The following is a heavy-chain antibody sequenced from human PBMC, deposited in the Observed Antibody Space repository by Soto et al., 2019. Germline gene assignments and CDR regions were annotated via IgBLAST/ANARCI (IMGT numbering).Heavy chain of an antibody. CDR3: AKGMFSSSPAAAGSFDY. CDR2: IGGTDGKT. CDR1: GFTFSSYA. V-gene: IGHV3-23*01. Sequence: PGGSLRLSCAASGFTFSSYAMSWVRQAPGKGLEWVAAIGGTDGKTYYADSVKGRFTISRDNSENTLYLQMSRLRAEDTAVYFCAKGMFSSSPAAAGSFDYWGQGALVTVPS. D-gene: IGHD3-10*01. J-gene: IGHJ4*02.